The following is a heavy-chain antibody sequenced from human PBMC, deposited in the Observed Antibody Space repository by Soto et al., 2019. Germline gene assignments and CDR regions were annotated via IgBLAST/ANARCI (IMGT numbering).Heavy chain of an antibody. CDR2: IYPGASVP. J-gene: IGHJ5*02. CDR1: GYSFTSYW. CDR3: ARAPGGDFWSGYDRFWVDP. D-gene: IGHD3-3*01. V-gene: IGHV5-51*01. Sequence: PGASLKISCKGSGYSFTSYWIGWVRQMPGKGLEWMGIIYPGASVPRYSPSFLGQVTISADKSIRAAYLQFCSLKVSDTAMYYCARAPGGDFWSGYDRFWVDPWRQGTLVTVAS.